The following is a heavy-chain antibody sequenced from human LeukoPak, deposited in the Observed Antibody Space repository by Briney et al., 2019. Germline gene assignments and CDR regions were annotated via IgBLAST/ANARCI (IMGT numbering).Heavy chain of an antibody. J-gene: IGHJ6*02. D-gene: IGHD3-9*01. CDR1: GYTLTELS. Sequence: ASVKVSCKVSGYTLTELSTHWVRQAPGKGLEWMGGFDPEDGETIYAQKFQGRVTMTEDTSTDTAYMELSSLRSEDTAVYYCATVDILTGYGNYGMDVWGQGTTVTVSS. V-gene: IGHV1-24*01. CDR2: FDPEDGET. CDR3: ATVDILTGYGNYGMDV.